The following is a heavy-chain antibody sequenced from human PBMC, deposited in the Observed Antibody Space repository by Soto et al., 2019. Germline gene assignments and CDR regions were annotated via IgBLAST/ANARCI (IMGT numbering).Heavy chain of an antibody. J-gene: IGHJ6*02. V-gene: IGHV4-61*01. CDR2: IYYSGST. CDR3: ARAPGGPLTAAPYYYGMDV. D-gene: IGHD2-2*01. CDR1: GGSISSSYY. Sequence: PSETLSLTCTVSGGSISSSYYWSWIRQPPGKGLEWIGYIYYSGSTNYNPSLKSRVTISVDTAKNQFSLKLSSVTAADTAVYYCARAPGGPLTAAPYYYGMDVWGQGTTVTVSS.